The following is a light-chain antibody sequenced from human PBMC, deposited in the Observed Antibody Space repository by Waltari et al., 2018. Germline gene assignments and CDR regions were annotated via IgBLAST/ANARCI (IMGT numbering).Light chain of an antibody. J-gene: IGLJ1*01. V-gene: IGLV2-14*03. CDR3: SSYTSSAIAYV. CDR2: DVS. CDR1: SSDVGGYNY. Sequence: QSALTQPASVSGSPGQWITISCTGTSSDVGGYNYVSWYQQHPGKAPKLMIYDVSHRPSGISSRFSGSKSGNTASLTISGLQAEDEADYYCSSYTSSAIAYVFGTGTKVTVL.